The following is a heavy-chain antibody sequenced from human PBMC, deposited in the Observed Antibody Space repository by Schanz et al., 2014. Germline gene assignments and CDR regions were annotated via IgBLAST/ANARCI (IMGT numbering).Heavy chain of an antibody. CDR1: GYTFTDYG. CDR2: IRPDNGHT. CDR3: VRVPSRDVSFDL. J-gene: IGHJ2*01. V-gene: IGHV1-18*01. Sequence: VQSVHSGTEVQKLGASVKVSCKASGYTFTDYGLSWVRQAPGQGLEWLGWIRPDNGHTTYSQKVRDRVIFTTDTSASTADMELRSLRSDDTAHYYCVRVPSRDVSFDLWGRGTLVTVSS. D-gene: IGHD3-16*01.